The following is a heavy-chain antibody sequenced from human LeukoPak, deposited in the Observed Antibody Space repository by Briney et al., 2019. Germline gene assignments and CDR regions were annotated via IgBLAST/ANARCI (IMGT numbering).Heavy chain of an antibody. J-gene: IGHJ4*02. CDR1: GYSISSGYY. D-gene: IGHD2/OR15-2a*01. CDR2: IYHSGST. Sequence: SETLSLTCTVSGYSISSGYYWGWIRQPPGKGLEWIGSIYHSGSTYYNPSLKSRVTISVDTSKNPFSLKLSSVTAADPAVYYCARVYDTYYFDYWGQGTLVTVSS. V-gene: IGHV4-38-2*02. CDR3: ARVYDTYYFDY.